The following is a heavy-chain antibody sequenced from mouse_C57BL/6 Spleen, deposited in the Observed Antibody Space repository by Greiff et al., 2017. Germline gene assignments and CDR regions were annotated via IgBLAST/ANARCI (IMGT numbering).Heavy chain of an antibody. CDR2: ISYDGSN. CDR3: ARGGYYDYDAGYFDY. Sequence: EVQRVESGPGLVKPSQSLSLTCSVTGYSITSGYYWNWIRQFPGNKLEWMGYISYDGSNNYNPSLKNRISITRDTSKNQFFLKLNSVTTEDTATYYCARGGYYDYDAGYFDYWGQGTTLTVSS. V-gene: IGHV3-6*01. D-gene: IGHD2-4*01. CDR1: GYSITSGYY. J-gene: IGHJ2*01.